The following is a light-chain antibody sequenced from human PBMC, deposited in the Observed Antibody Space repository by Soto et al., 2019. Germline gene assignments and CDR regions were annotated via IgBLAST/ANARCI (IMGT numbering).Light chain of an antibody. CDR1: QSVGSK. V-gene: IGKV3-15*01. J-gene: IGKJ4*01. CDR3: QQYNNRPPLT. Sequence: EIVMTQSPATLSVSPGERDTLSCRASQSVGSKLAWYQQKPGQAPRLLIYGASTRATGIPARFSGSGSGTEFALTISSLQSEDFAVYYCQQYNNRPPLTFGGGTKV. CDR2: GAS.